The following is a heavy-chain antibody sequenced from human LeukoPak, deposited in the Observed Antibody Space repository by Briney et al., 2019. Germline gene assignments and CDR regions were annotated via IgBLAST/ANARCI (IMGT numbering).Heavy chain of an antibody. J-gene: IGHJ4*02. CDR2: IKQDGSEK. Sequence: GGSLRLSCAASGFTLSSYWMSWVRQAPGKGLEWVANIKQDGSEKYYVDSVKGRFTISRDNAKNSLYLQMNSLRAEDTAVYYCARDRGDILTGYYNGFDYWGQGTLVTVSS. CDR1: GFTLSSYW. D-gene: IGHD3-9*01. CDR3: ARDRGDILTGYYNGFDY. V-gene: IGHV3-7*01.